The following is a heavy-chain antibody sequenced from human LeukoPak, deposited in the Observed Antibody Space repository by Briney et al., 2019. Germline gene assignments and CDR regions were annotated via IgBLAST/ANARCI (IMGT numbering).Heavy chain of an antibody. CDR3: ARATGYCSSTSCYNYFDY. CDR2: IYHSGST. J-gene: IGHJ4*02. V-gene: IGHV4-38-2*01. Sequence: SETLSLTCAVSGYSISSGYYWGWIRQPPGKGLEWIGSIYHSGSTYYNPSLKSRVTRSVDTSKNQFSLKLSSVTAADTAVYYCARATGYCSSTSCYNYFDYWGQGTLVTVSS. D-gene: IGHD2-2*02. CDR1: GYSISSGYY.